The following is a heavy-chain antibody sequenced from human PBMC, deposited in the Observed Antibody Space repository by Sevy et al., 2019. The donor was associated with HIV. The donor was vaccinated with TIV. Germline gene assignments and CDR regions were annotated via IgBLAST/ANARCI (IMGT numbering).Heavy chain of an antibody. CDR2: ISGISNSI. J-gene: IGHJ4*02. V-gene: IGHV3-21*06. CDR3: AGGPPDGSYDYCDG. D-gene: IGHD1-26*01. CDR1: GFTFSSFN. Sequence: GGSLRLSCAASGFTFSSFNMNWVRQAPGKGLEWVSSISGISNSIYYAESLKGRFIISRDNAKNTLYLQMNSLRADDSAVYYCAGGPPDGSYDYCDGWGQGTLVTVSS.